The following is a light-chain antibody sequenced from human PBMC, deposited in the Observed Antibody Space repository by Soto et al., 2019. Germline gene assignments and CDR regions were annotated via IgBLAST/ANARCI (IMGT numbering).Light chain of an antibody. CDR1: QAMNTY. J-gene: IGKJ5*01. Sequence: DIQMTQSPASLSASVGDRVTITCRASQAMNTYIAWYQQRPGAAPKLLVYGASTLYTGVPSRFSGSESGAVLNIKISRLKHEDFATYYSQNLHSYPITFGQGTRLEI. CDR3: QNLHSYPIT. CDR2: GAS. V-gene: IGKV1-9*01.